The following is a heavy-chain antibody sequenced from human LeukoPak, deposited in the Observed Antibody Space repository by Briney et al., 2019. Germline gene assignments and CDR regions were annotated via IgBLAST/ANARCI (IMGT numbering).Heavy chain of an antibody. CDR3: VATTLLRYFDWLDPHVVTAISGARDFDY. V-gene: IGHV1-8*01. J-gene: IGHJ4*02. CDR2: MNPNSGNT. Sequence: WASVKVSCKASGYTFTSYDINWVRQATGQGLEWMGWMNPNSGNTGYAQKFQGRVTMTRNTSISTAYMELSSLRSEDTAVYYCVATTLLRYFDWLDPHVVTAISGARDFDYWGQGTLVTVSS. D-gene: IGHD3-9*01. CDR1: GYTFTSYD.